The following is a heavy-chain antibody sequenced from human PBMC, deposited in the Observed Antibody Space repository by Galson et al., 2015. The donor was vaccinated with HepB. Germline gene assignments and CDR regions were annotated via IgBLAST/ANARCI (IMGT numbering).Heavy chain of an antibody. CDR1: GYTFTSYA. J-gene: IGHJ4*02. D-gene: IGHD2-21*02. V-gene: IGHV1-3*01. Sequence: SVKVSCKASGYTFTSYAMHWVRQAPGQRLEWMGWINAGNGNTKYSQKFQGRATITRDTSASTAYMELSSLRSEDTAVYYCARVHIVVVAAIQWGQGTLVTVSS. CDR2: INAGNGNT. CDR3: ARVHIVVVAAIQ.